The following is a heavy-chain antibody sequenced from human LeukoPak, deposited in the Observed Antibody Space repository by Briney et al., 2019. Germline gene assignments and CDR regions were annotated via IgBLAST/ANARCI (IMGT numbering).Heavy chain of an antibody. CDR2: ISSGGTSM. J-gene: IGHJ4*02. Sequence: GGSLRLSCAASGFSFSAYAMTWVRQAPGKGLEWVSSISSGGTSMSFAQSLQGRFIISRENTWKSLSLQMNNLRPEDTAVYYCARADCRGGACSLDFWGQGTLVTVSA. V-gene: IGHV3-21*01. CDR3: ARADCRGGACSLDF. CDR1: GFSFSAYA. D-gene: IGHD2-15*01.